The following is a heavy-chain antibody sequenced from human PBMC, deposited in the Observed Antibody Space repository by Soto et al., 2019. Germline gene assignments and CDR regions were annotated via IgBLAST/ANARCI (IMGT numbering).Heavy chain of an antibody. CDR3: VRARGTFLRDGVDF. V-gene: IGHV3-74*01. J-gene: IGHJ4*02. CDR1: GFTFSSFW. CDR2: ISGDGNNA. Sequence: EVQLVESGGGIVQPGGSLRLSCAASGFTFSSFWMHWVRQAPGKGLVWVSRISGDGNNAVYADSVKCRFTVSRDNAKNTLDLQMNGLTTDDTALYYCVRARGTFLRDGVDFWGPGIMVTVSS. D-gene: IGHD3-3*01.